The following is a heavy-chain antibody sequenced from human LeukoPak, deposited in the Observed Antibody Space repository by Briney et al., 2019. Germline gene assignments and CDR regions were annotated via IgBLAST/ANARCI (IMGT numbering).Heavy chain of an antibody. J-gene: IGHJ3*02. D-gene: IGHD4-17*01. CDR2: IRGADGST. CDR3: ARDPNGDYIGAFDM. CDR1: GFTFSNFA. V-gene: IGHV3-23*01. Sequence: GGSLRLSCAASGFTFSNFALKWVRQAPGRGLEWVSAIRGADGSTVYADSVKGRFTISRDNSKNTLYLQMVGLRAEDAAVYYCARDPNGDYIGAFDMWGPGTLVTVSS.